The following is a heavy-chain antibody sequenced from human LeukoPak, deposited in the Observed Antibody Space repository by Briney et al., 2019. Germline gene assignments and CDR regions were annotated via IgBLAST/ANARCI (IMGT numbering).Heavy chain of an antibody. Sequence: PGGSLRLSCAASGFTFSSYDMHWVRQATGKGLEWVSAIGTAGDTYYPGSVKGRFTISRENAKNSLYLQMNSLRAGDTAVYYCAXXXXXXXXXYPRDYYYGMDVWGQGTTVTVSS. CDR1: GFTFSSYD. V-gene: IGHV3-13*01. CDR2: IGTAGDT. CDR3: AXXXXXXXXXYPRDYYYGMDV. J-gene: IGHJ6*02.